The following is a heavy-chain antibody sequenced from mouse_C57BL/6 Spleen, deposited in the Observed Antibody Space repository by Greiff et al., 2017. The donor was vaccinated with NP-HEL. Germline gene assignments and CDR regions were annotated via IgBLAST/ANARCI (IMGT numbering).Heavy chain of an antibody. CDR2: IDPEDGET. CDR1: GFNIKDYY. Sequence: DVQLQESGAELVKPGASVKLSCTASGFNIKDYYMHWVKQRTEQGLEWIGRIDPEDGETKYAPKFQGKATITADTSSNTAYLQLSSLTSEDTAVYYCATKAYDYDERVAWFAYWGQGTLVTVSA. CDR3: ATKAYDYDERVAWFAY. V-gene: IGHV14-2*01. J-gene: IGHJ3*01. D-gene: IGHD2-4*01.